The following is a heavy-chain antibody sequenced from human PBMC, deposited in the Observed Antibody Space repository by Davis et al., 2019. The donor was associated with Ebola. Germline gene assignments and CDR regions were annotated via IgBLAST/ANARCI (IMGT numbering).Heavy chain of an antibody. D-gene: IGHD3-16*01. Sequence: GGSLRLSCAASGFTFSSYAMTWVRQGPGKGLEWVGFIRSKAYGGTTEYAASVKGRFTISRDDSKSIAYLQMNSLKTEDTAVYYCTRDFGGASDYWGQGTLVTVSS. V-gene: IGHV3-49*04. CDR3: TRDFGGASDY. CDR2: IRSKAYGGTT. J-gene: IGHJ4*02. CDR1: GFTFSSYA.